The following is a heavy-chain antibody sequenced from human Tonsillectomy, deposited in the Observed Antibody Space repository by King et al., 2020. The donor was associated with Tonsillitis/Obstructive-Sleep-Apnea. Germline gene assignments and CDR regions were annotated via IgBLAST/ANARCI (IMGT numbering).Heavy chain of an antibody. CDR3: ARGLPSSYSYGPYNYYYMDV. Sequence: VQLVESGGGLVQPGGSLRLSCAASGFTFSSYTMNWVRQAPGKGLEWVSNISSSSSTIYYADSVNGRFTISRDNAKNSLYRQMNSLRDEDTAVYYCARGLPSSYSYGPYNYYYMDVWGKGTTVTVSS. V-gene: IGHV3-48*02. J-gene: IGHJ6*03. CDR1: GFTFSSYT. CDR2: ISSSSSTI. D-gene: IGHD5-18*01.